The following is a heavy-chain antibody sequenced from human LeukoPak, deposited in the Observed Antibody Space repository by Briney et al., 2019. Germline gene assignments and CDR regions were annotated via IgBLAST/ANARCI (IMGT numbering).Heavy chain of an antibody. CDR3: AKDQQSISYSP. D-gene: IGHD4-11*01. CDR2: ISGSGGST. Sequence: PGGSLRLSCAASGFTLTSYAMSWVGQAPGKGLEWVSTISGSGGSTYYADSVKGRFTISRDNSKNTLYLQMNSLRVEDTAIYNCAKDQQSISYSPWGQGTLVTVSS. V-gene: IGHV3-23*01. CDR1: GFTLTSYA. J-gene: IGHJ5*02.